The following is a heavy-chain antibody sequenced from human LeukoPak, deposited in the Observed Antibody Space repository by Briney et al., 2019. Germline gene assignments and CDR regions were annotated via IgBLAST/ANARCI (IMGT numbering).Heavy chain of an antibody. CDR1: GFSFSSFV. Sequence: GGSLRLSCSASGFSFSSFVMHWVRQAPGKGLDYISSISSNGDTTYYADSVKGRFTISRDNSKNTLYLQMSSLRAEDTAVYCCVKSALNYGANWFYPWGQGTLVTVSS. V-gene: IGHV3-64D*09. CDR2: ISSNGDTT. J-gene: IGHJ5*02. CDR3: VKSALNYGANWFYP. D-gene: IGHD4/OR15-4a*01.